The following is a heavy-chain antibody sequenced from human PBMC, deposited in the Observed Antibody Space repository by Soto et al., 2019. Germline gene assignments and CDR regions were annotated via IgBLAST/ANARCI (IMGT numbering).Heavy chain of an antibody. V-gene: IGHV1-46*01. CDR1: GYTFASYY. D-gene: IGHD6-13*01. Sequence: DSVQVSCTASGYTFASYYMHWVRQAPGQGLEWMGIINPSGGSTSYAQKFQGRVTMTRDTSTSTVYMELSSLRSEDTAVYYCAREGLVGRAAAGPTAHSWFDPWGQGNLVTVSS. CDR3: AREGLVGRAAAGPTAHSWFDP. J-gene: IGHJ5*02. CDR2: INPSGGST.